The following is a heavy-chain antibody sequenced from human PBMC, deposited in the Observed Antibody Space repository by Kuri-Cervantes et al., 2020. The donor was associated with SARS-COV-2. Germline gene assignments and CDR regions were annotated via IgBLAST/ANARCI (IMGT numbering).Heavy chain of an antibody. V-gene: IGHV3-53*01. D-gene: IGHD2-15*01. CDR2: IYSGGRT. Sequence: LSLTCAASGFTVSSNYMSWVRQAPGKGLEWVSVIYSGGRTYYADSVKGRFTISRDNSKNTLYLQMNSLRDEDTAVYYCARGFRYCSGGSCYDYYYGMDVWGQGTTVTVSS. J-gene: IGHJ6*02. CDR3: ARGFRYCSGGSCYDYYYGMDV. CDR1: GFTVSSNY.